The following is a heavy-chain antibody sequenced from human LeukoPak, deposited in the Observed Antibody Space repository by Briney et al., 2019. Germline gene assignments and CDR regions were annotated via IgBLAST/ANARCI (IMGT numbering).Heavy chain of an antibody. CDR3: AKRGSYFGGFDY. D-gene: IGHD3-10*01. CDR2: ISGSGEST. J-gene: IGHJ4*02. Sequence: GGSLRLSCAASGFAFSNFDMSWVRQAPGKGLEWVSAISGSGESTFYAESVKGRFTISRDNPKNTLYLQMNGLRGEDTAIYYCAKRGSYFGGFDYWGQGTLLTVPS. CDR1: GFAFSNFD. V-gene: IGHV3-23*01.